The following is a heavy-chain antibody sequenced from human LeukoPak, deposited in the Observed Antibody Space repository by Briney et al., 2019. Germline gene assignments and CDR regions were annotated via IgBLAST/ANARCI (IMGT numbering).Heavy chain of an antibody. CDR3: AKNLRGPPPSGYYEYSFDY. D-gene: IGHD3-22*01. Sequence: PGGSLRPSCAASGFTFSSYAMSWVRQAPGKGLGWVSAISGSGGSTYYADSVKGRFTISRANSKNTLYLQMNSLRAEDTAVYYCAKNLRGPPPSGYYEYSFDYWGQGTPVPVSS. CDR1: GFTFSSYA. J-gene: IGHJ4*02. CDR2: ISGSGGST. V-gene: IGHV3-23*01.